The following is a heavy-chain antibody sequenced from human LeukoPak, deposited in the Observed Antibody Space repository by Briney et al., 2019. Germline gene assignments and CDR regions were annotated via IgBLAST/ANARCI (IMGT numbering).Heavy chain of an antibody. V-gene: IGHV3-21*01. Sequence: GGSLRLSCAASGFTFSSYSMNWVRQAPGKGPGWVSSISSSSSYIYYADSVTGRFTISRDNAKNSLYLQMNSLRAEDTAVYYCARTIQSALDYWGQGTLVTVSS. J-gene: IGHJ4*02. CDR2: ISSSSSYI. CDR1: GFTFSSYS. CDR3: ARTIQSALDY. D-gene: IGHD4-11*01.